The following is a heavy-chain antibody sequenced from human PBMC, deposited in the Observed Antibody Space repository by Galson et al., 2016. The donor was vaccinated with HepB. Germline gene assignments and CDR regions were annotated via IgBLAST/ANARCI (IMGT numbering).Heavy chain of an antibody. V-gene: IGHV6-1*01. D-gene: IGHD6-19*01. CDR1: GDSVSSNSAA. Sequence: CAISGDSVSSNSAAWNWFRQSTPRGLEWLGRTYYRSKWYNDYRLSLKTRININADTSRNGVSLQLKYVTLEDTAVYYCARARSRGWSDAFDYWGQGTLVTISS. CDR2: TYYRSKWYN. CDR3: ARARSRGWSDAFDY. J-gene: IGHJ4*02.